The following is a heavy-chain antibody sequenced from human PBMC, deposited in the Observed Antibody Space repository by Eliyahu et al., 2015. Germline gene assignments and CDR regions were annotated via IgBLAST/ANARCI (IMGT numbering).Heavy chain of an antibody. CDR2: IYHSGST. J-gene: IGHJ6*02. CDR3: ARAVGYCSSTSCSSYGMDV. CDR1: GGSISSGGYS. V-gene: IGHV4-30-2*01. D-gene: IGHD2-2*01. Sequence: QLQLQESGSGLVKPSQTLSLTCAVSGGSISSGGYSWSWIRQPPGKGLEWIGYIYHSGSTYYNPSLKSRVTISVDRSKNQFSLKLSSVTAADTAVYYCARAVGYCSSTSCSSYGMDVWGQGTTVTVSS.